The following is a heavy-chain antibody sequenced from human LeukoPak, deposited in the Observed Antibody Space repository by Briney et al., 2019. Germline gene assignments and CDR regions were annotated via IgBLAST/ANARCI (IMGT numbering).Heavy chain of an antibody. J-gene: IGHJ5*02. CDR2: ISAYNGNT. Sequence: ASVKVSCKASGYTFTSYGISWVRQAPGQGLEWMGWISAYNGNTNYAQKLQGRVTMTTDTSTSTAYMELRSLTSDDTAVYYCARDLYYGSGSWLYAVSYWFDPWGQGTLVTVSS. D-gene: IGHD3-10*01. CDR3: ARDLYYGSGSWLYAVSYWFDP. V-gene: IGHV1-18*01. CDR1: GYTFTSYG.